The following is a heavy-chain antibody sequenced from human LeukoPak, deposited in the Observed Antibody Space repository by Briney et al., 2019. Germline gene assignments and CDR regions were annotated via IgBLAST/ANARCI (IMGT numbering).Heavy chain of an antibody. J-gene: IGHJ6*04. CDR2: IYTVDSDT. CDR3: AREGYSSSPLQYIYV. V-gene: IGHV5-51*01. Sequence: GEALKISCTGSGYSFTSYWIGWVRPMPGKGLGWVGIIYTVDSDTKDSPTFQGQVTISADKSISTAYLQWSSLKASDTAMYYCAREGYSSSPLQYIYVCGKGTTVSVSS. CDR1: GYSFTSYW. D-gene: IGHD6-13*01.